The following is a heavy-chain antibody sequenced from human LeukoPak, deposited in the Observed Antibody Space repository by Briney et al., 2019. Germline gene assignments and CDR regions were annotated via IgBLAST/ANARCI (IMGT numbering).Heavy chain of an antibody. CDR1: GFTFSSYS. CDR2: ISSSSSTI. V-gene: IGHV3-48*04. J-gene: IGHJ4*02. Sequence: GGSLRLSCAASGFTFSSYSMHWVRQAPGKGLEWVSYISSSSSTIYHADSVKGRFTISRDNTKSTVYLQMNTLRGEDTAVYFCARDNGSGWSYFDYWGQGTLVTVSS. D-gene: IGHD6-19*01. CDR3: ARDNGSGWSYFDY.